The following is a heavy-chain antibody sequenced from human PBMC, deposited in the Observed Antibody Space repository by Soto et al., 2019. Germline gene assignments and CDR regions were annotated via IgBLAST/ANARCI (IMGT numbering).Heavy chain of an antibody. CDR3: ARVSFETSGYADY. V-gene: IGHV1-3*01. J-gene: IGHJ4*02. CDR2: INAANGNT. D-gene: IGHD3-22*01. CDR1: GYIFSTYT. Sequence: GASVKVSCMASGYIFSTYTMHWVRQAPGQRLEWMGWINAANGNTKYSQNFQGRVTISRDTSASTAYLELSSLRSEDTAVYYCARVSFETSGYADYWGQGTLVTVSS.